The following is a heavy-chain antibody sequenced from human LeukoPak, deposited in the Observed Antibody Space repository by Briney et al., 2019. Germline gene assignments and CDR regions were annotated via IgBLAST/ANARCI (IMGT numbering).Heavy chain of an antibody. Sequence: GGSLRLSCAASGFSFSTYSMNWVRQAPGKGLEWVSSISTTSSHIYYADSMKGRFTISRDNAKDSLYLQMNSLRAEDTAVYYCARGCVIVQRRDLFDIWGQGTMVTVSS. J-gene: IGHJ3*02. CDR3: ARGCVIVQRRDLFDI. D-gene: IGHD3-22*01. CDR1: GFSFSTYS. CDR2: ISTTSSHI. V-gene: IGHV3-21*01.